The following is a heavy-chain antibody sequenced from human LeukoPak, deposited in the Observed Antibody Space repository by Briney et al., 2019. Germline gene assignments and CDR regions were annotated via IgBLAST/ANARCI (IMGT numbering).Heavy chain of an antibody. V-gene: IGHV3-30*18. Sequence: PGGSLRLSCAASGFTFSSYGMHWVRQAPGKGLEWVAVISYDGSNKYYADSVKGRFTISRDNSKNTLYLQMNSLRAEDTAVYYCAKDRYSGYEGASDYWGQGTLVTVSS. CDR3: AKDRYSGYEGASDY. J-gene: IGHJ4*02. CDR1: GFTFSSYG. D-gene: IGHD5-12*01. CDR2: ISYDGSNK.